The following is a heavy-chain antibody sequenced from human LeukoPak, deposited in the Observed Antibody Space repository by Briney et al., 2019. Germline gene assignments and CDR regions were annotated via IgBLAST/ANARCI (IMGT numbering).Heavy chain of an antibody. V-gene: IGHV4-34*01. Sequence: PSETLSLTCAVYGGSFSGYYWSWIRQPPGKGLEWIGEINHSGSTNYNPSLKSRVTISVDTSKNQFSLKLSSVTAADTAVYYCARDRLPGDWFDPWGQGTLVTVSS. CDR1: GGSFSGYY. J-gene: IGHJ5*02. CDR2: INHSGST. D-gene: IGHD4-11*01. CDR3: ARDRLPGDWFDP.